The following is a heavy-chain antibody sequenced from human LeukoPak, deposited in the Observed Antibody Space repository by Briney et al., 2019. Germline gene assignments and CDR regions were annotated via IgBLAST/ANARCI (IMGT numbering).Heavy chain of an antibody. D-gene: IGHD3-10*01. J-gene: IGHJ6*02. CDR3: ARVEILLWFGEFQSPHMDV. CDR1: GGSISSNTYY. V-gene: IGHV4-39*07. CDR2: IYYSGST. Sequence: SETLSLTCSVSGGSISSNTYYWGWIRQPPGKGLEWIGSIYYSGSTSYNPSLKSRVTISVDTSKNEFSLKLSSVTAADTAVYYCARVEILLWFGEFQSPHMDVWGQGTAVTVSS.